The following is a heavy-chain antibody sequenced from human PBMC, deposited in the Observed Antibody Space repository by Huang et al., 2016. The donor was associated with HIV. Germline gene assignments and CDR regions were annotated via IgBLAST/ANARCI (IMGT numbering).Heavy chain of an antibody. CDR1: GGTFSSFH. CDR3: ASLPKDTAMVTDAFDL. D-gene: IGHD5-18*01. CDR2: IIPSFHTP. J-gene: IGHJ3*01. V-gene: IGHV1-69*13. Sequence: QVQLVQSGAEMKKPGSSVKVSCKASGGTFSSFHINWVRQAPGQGLEWMGGIIPSFHTPKYARKFLGRVTITADESTSTAYMELRTLVSNDTAVYFCASLPKDTAMVTDAFDLWGQGTLVTVSS.